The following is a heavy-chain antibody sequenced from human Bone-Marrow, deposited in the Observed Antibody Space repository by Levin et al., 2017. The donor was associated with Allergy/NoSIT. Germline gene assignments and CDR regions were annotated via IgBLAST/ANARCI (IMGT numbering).Heavy chain of an antibody. CDR3: ASDSSGYYYRFDY. Sequence: SETLSLTCAVSGGSISSGGYSWSWIRQPPGKGLEWIGYMYHSGSTYYNPSLKSRVTISVDRSKNQFSLKLSSVTAADTAVYYCASDSSGYYYRFDYWGQGTLVTVSS. V-gene: IGHV4-30-2*01. D-gene: IGHD3-22*01. J-gene: IGHJ4*02. CDR1: GGSISSGGYS. CDR2: MYHSGST.